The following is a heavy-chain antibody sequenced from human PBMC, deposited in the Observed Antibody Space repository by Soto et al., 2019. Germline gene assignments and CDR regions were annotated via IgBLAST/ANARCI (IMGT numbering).Heavy chain of an antibody. CDR2: ISGSGGST. J-gene: IGHJ4*02. Sequence: GESLKISCAASGFTFSSYAMSWVRQAPGKGLEWVSAISGSGGSTYYADSVKGRFTISRDNSKNTLYLQMNSLRAEDTAVYYCAKDTNAYYDFWSGYYPFDYWGQGTLVTVSS. CDR3: AKDTNAYYDFWSGYYPFDY. CDR1: GFTFSSYA. V-gene: IGHV3-23*01. D-gene: IGHD3-3*01.